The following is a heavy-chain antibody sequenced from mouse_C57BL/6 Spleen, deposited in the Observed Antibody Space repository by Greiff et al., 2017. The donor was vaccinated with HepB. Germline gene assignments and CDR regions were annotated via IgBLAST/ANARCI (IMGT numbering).Heavy chain of an antibody. Sequence: EVKLVESGGGLVKPGGSLKLSCAASGFTFSSYAMSWVRQTPEKRLEWVATISDGGSYTYYPDNVKGRFTISRDNAKNNLYLQMSHLKSEDTAMYYCARDLTGFYAMDYWGQGTSVTVSS. CDR1: GFTFSSYA. V-gene: IGHV5-4*01. CDR3: ARDLTGFYAMDY. CDR2: ISDGGSYT. J-gene: IGHJ4*01. D-gene: IGHD4-1*01.